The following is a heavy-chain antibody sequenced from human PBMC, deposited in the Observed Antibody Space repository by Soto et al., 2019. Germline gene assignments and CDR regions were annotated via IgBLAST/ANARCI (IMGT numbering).Heavy chain of an antibody. D-gene: IGHD3-10*01. CDR3: ARVDFWSGYNPNPGLLWFGELAPNYYYYYMDV. J-gene: IGHJ6*03. CDR2: IYYSGST. CDR1: GGSISSGGYY. Sequence: KPSETLSLTCTVSGGSISSGGYYWSWIRQHPGKGLEWIGYIYYSGSTYYNPSLKSRVTISVDTSKNQFSLKLSSVTAADTAVYYCARVDFWSGYNPNPGLLWFGELAPNYYYYYMDVWGKGTTVTVSS. V-gene: IGHV4-31*03.